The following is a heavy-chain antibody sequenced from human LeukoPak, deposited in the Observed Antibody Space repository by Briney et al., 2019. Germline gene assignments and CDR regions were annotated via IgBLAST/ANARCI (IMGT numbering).Heavy chain of an antibody. Sequence: GSLRLSCAASGFTFSDYATHWVRQAPGKGLEYVSRISSNGGSTYYANSVKGRFTISRDNPKNTLFLQMGSLRAEDMAVYYCAREECSGGSCYFDYWGQGTLVTVSS. CDR1: GFTFSDYA. CDR2: ISSNGGST. D-gene: IGHD2-15*01. V-gene: IGHV3-64*01. CDR3: AREECSGGSCYFDY. J-gene: IGHJ4*02.